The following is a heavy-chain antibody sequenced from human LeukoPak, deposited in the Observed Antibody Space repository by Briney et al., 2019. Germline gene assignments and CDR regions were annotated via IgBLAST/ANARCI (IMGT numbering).Heavy chain of an antibody. V-gene: IGHV1-2*02. CDR1: GYTFTGYY. CDR3: ARGGFGPYYYDSSGSDY. D-gene: IGHD3-22*01. Sequence: ASVKVSCKASGYTFTGYYMHWVRQAPGQGLEWMGWINPNSGGTNYAQKFQGRVTMTRDTSISTAYMELSRLRSDDTAVYYCARGGFGPYYYDSSGSDYWGQGTLVTVSS. J-gene: IGHJ4*02. CDR2: INPNSGGT.